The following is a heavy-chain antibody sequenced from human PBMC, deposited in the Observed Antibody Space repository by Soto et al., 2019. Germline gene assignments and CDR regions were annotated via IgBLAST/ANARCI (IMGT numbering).Heavy chain of an antibody. CDR3: AREKIVGANPFDY. CDR2: LNPNSGGT. V-gene: IGHV1-2*02. CDR1: EYTFTAYY. Sequence: GASVKVSCKVSEYTFTAYYIHWVRQAPGQGLEWMGWLNPNSGGTDFARKFQGRVSMTRDTSITTAYMQLHSLASNDTAIYYCAREKIVGANPFDYWGLGTLVTVSS. D-gene: IGHD1-26*01. J-gene: IGHJ4*02.